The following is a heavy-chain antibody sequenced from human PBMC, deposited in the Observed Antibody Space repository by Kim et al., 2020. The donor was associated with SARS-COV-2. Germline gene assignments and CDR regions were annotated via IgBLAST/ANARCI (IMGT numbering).Heavy chain of an antibody. J-gene: IGHJ4*02. CDR1: GFTFSSYS. V-gene: IGHV3-21*01. CDR2: ISSSSSYI. CDR3: ATVRYNWNPKQYYFDY. D-gene: IGHD1-20*01. Sequence: GGSLRLSCAASGFTFSSYSMNWVRQAPGKGLEWVSSISSSSSYIYYADSVKGRFTISRDNAKNSLYLQMNSLRAEDTAVYYCATVRYNWNPKQYYFDYWGQGTLVTVSS.